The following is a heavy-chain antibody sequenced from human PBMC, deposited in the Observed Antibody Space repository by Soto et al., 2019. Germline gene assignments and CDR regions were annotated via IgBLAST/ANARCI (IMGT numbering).Heavy chain of an antibody. Sequence: EVQLVESGGGLVQPGGSLRLSCAASGFTFSSYWMSWVRQAPGKGLEWVANIKQDGSEKYYVDSVKGRFTISRDNAKNSLYLQMNSLRAEDTAVYYCARVHGDYEGVYFDYWGQGTLVTVSS. CDR2: IKQDGSEK. D-gene: IGHD4-17*01. CDR1: GFTFSSYW. J-gene: IGHJ4*02. CDR3: ARVHGDYEGVYFDY. V-gene: IGHV3-7*01.